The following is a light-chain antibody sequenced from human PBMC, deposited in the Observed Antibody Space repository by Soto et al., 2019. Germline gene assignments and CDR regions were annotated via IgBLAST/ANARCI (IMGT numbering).Light chain of an antibody. J-gene: IGLJ1*01. V-gene: IGLV2-14*01. CDR3: SSYPSSSTPLV. CDR1: SSDVGGYNY. CDR2: DVS. Sequence: QSVLTQPASVSGSPGQSITISCTGTSSDVGGYNYVSWYQQHPGKAPKLMIYDVSNRPSGVSNRFSGSKSGNTASLTISGLQAEDEADYYCSSYPSSSTPLVFGTGTK.